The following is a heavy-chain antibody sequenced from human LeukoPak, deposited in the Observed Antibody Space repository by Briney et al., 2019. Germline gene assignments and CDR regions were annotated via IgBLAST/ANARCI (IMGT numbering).Heavy chain of an antibody. CDR2: MNPNSGNT. J-gene: IGHJ4*02. Sequence: ASVKVSCKASGYTFTSYDINWVRQATGQGLEWMGWMNPNSGNTGYAQKFQGRVTMTRNTSISTAYMELNSLRSEDTAVYYCARARRILEWLFQPPDYWGQGTLVTVSS. D-gene: IGHD3-3*01. V-gene: IGHV1-8*01. CDR1: GYTFTSYD. CDR3: ARARRILEWLFQPPDY.